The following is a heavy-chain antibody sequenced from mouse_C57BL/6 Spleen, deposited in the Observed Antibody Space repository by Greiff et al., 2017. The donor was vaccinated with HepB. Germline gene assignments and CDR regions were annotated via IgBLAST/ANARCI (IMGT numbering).Heavy chain of an antibody. CDR2: INPSSGYT. J-gene: IGHJ1*03. D-gene: IGHD2-5*01. CDR3: ARRGHSNGWYFDV. V-gene: IGHV1-4*01. Sequence: QVHVKQSGAELARPGASVKMSCKASGYTFTSYTMHWVKQRPGQGLEWIGYINPSSGYTKYNQKFKDKATLTADKSSSTAYMQLSSLTSEDSAVYYCARRGHSNGWYFDVWGTGTTVTVSS. CDR1: GYTFTSYT.